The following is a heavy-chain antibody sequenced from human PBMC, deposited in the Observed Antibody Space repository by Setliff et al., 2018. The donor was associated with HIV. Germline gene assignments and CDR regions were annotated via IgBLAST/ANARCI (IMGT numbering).Heavy chain of an antibody. V-gene: IGHV5-51*01. Sequence: GESLKISCKGSGYSFTSYWIGWVRQMPGKGLEWMGIIYPGDSDTRYSPSFQGQVTISADKSISTAYLQWSSLKASDTAMYYCARGNYDILTGYIGYYDYWGQGTLVTVS. CDR3: ARGNYDILTGYIGYYDY. CDR1: GYSFTSYW. J-gene: IGHJ4*02. D-gene: IGHD3-9*01. CDR2: IYPGDSDT.